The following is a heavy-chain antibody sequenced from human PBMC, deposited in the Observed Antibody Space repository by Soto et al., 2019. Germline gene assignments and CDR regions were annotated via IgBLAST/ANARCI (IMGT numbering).Heavy chain of an antibody. J-gene: IGHJ4*02. Sequence: QVQLVESGGDLVKRGGSLRLSCAASGFPFSDYYMSWIRQAPGKGLEWVSSIGSSSSYTNYADSVKGRFTISRDNAKNSLYLQMNILRAEDTAVYYCARRRPTGYYNYWGQGTLVTVSA. CDR2: IGSSSSYT. D-gene: IGHD3-9*01. V-gene: IGHV3-11*05. CDR1: GFPFSDYY. CDR3: ARRRPTGYYNY.